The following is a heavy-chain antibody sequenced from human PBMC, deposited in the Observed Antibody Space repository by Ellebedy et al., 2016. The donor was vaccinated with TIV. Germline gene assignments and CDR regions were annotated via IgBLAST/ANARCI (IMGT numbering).Heavy chain of an antibody. CDR2: IYPNSGGT. J-gene: IGHJ4*02. V-gene: IGHV1-2*02. CDR3: ATLPYISRSSAY. Sequence: ASVKVSCKTSGYTFTAYHIHWVRQAPGQGLEWMGWIYPNSGGTTYAQKFRGRVTMTSDTSTSTGYMEVSSLRSDDTAVYYCATLPYISRSSAYWGQGTLVTVSS. D-gene: IGHD1-1*01. CDR1: GYTFTAYH.